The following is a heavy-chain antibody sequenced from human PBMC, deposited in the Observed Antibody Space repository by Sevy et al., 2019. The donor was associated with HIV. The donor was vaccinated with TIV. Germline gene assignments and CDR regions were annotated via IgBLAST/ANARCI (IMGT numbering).Heavy chain of an antibody. D-gene: IGHD3-10*01. CDR3: AGSTYYYYYYMDV. CDR2: IYHSGST. V-gene: IGHV4-38-2*01. CDR1: GYSISSGYY. Sequence: SETLSLTCAVSGYSISSGYYWGWIRQPPGKGLEWIGSIYHSGSTYYNPSLKSRVTISVDTSKNQFSLKLSSVTAADTAVYYSAGSTYYYYYYMDVWGKGTTVTVSS. J-gene: IGHJ6*03.